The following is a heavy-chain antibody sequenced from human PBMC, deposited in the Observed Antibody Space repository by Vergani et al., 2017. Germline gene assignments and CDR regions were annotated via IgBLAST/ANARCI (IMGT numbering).Heavy chain of an antibody. V-gene: IGHV1-46*03. D-gene: IGHD3-9*01. Sequence: QVQVVQSGAEVKKSGASVKVSCKTSGYTFSNYFMPWVRPAPGQGLEWMGIINPSGGHTNDAQKFQGRVTMTRDTSTSTVYMELSSLRSEDTAIYYCARGDYVILTGYRYWGQGTLVTVSA. CDR2: INPSGGHT. CDR1: GYTFSNYF. J-gene: IGHJ4*02. CDR3: ARGDYVILTGYRY.